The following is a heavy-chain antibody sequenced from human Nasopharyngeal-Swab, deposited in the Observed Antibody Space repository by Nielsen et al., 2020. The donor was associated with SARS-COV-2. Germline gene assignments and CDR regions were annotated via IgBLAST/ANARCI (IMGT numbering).Heavy chain of an antibody. J-gene: IGHJ5*02. D-gene: IGHD1-7*01. V-gene: IGHV1-18*01. CDR1: GYTFTSYG. CDR2: ISAYNGNT. CDR3: ARCTPELELFWFDP. Sequence: ASVKVSCKASGYTFTSYGISWVRQAPGQGLEWMGWISAYNGNTTYAQTLQGRVTMTTNTSTSTAYMELRSLRSDDTAVYYCARCTPELELFWFDPWGQGTLVTVSS.